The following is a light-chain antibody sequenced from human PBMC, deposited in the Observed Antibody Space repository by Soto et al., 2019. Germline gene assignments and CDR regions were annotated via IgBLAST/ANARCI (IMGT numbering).Light chain of an antibody. J-gene: IGKJ4*01. CDR2: GAS. V-gene: IGKV1-6*02. Sequence: AIQLTQSPSALSASVGDRVTITCRASLGIRNDLRWYQQKPGEAPRLLVYGASTLQSGVPSRFSGSGAGTEFTLTISRLQLEDFGTYYCLQDYNYPLTFGGGTRLEI. CDR1: LGIRND. CDR3: LQDYNYPLT.